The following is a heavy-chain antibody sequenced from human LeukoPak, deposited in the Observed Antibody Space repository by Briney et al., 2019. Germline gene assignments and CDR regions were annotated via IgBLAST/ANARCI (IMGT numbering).Heavy chain of an antibody. V-gene: IGHV3-23*01. CDR3: ATISEPTRAFDI. Sequence: GGSLRLSCAASGFTFSGSDMVWVRQAPGKGLEWVSAISGSGRSSYYADSVKGRSTFSRDNSKNTLYLQMNSLRAEDTAVYYCATISEPTRAFDIWGQGTMVTVSS. J-gene: IGHJ3*02. D-gene: IGHD3-3*01. CDR2: ISGSGRSS. CDR1: GFTFSGSD.